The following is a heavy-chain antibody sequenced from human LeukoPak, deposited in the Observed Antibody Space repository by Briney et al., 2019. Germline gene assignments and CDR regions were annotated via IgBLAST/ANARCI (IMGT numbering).Heavy chain of an antibody. J-gene: IGHJ5*02. D-gene: IGHD4-23*01. V-gene: IGHV1-18*01. CDR3: ARVSYTVVTPMGWLDP. CDR2: ISAYNGNT. Sequence: ASVRVSCKASGYTFTSYGIRWVRQAPGQGVEWMGWISAYNGNTKYAQKVQDRVTMTTDTSTSTAYMELRSLRSDDTAVYYCARVSYTVVTPMGWLDPWGQGTLVTVSS. CDR1: GYTFTSYG.